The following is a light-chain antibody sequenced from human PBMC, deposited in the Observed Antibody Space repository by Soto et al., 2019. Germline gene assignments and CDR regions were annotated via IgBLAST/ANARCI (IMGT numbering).Light chain of an antibody. CDR3: QQANSIPLT. Sequence: DIQMTQSPSSVSASVGDRVTITCRASRGITTYLAWYQQRPGKAPNLLIYATSTLQSGVPSRFSGSGFGTAFTLTISSLQAEDSATYYCQQANSIPLTFGGGTKVEI. CDR1: RGITTY. CDR2: ATS. V-gene: IGKV1-12*01. J-gene: IGKJ4*01.